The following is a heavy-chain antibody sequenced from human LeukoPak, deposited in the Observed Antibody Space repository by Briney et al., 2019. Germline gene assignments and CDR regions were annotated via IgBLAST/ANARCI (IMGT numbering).Heavy chain of an antibody. D-gene: IGHD3-22*01. Sequence: PGGSLRLSCAASGFTSSSYAMSWVRQAPGKGLEWVANIKQDGSEKYYVDSVKGRFTISRDNAKNSLYLQMNSLRAEDTAVYYCVRGDYYDSRGYYYYYYGMDVWGQGTTVTVSS. CDR1: GFTSSSYA. CDR3: VRGDYYDSRGYYYYYYGMDV. V-gene: IGHV3-7*01. CDR2: IKQDGSEK. J-gene: IGHJ6*02.